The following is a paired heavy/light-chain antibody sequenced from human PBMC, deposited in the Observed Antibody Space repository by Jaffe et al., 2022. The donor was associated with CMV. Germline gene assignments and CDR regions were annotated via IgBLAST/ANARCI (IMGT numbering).Heavy chain of an antibody. J-gene: IGHJ3*02. CDR2: IWYDGSQK. CDR1: GFNFSTYG. Sequence: QEHMVESGGGVVQPGRSLRLSCEGSGFNFSTYGLNWVRQVPGKGLQWVAVIWYDGSQKNYEDSVKGRFTISRDNSKKTLYLQMNSLRAEDTAVYYCARSPWGVGGWCDMWGQGTMVTVSS. D-gene: IGHD7-27*01. CDR3: ARSPWGVGGWCDM. V-gene: IGHV3-33*01.
Light chain of an antibody. Sequence: DIQMTQSPSSLSASVGDRVTITCRASQGINNYLAWYQQKPGKIPKLLIAAASTLQSGVPSRFSGSGSGTEFTLTISSLQPEDVATYYCQKYNSAPLTFGGGTKVELK. V-gene: IGKV1-27*01. CDR3: QKYNSAPLT. J-gene: IGKJ4*01. CDR1: QGINNY. CDR2: AAS.